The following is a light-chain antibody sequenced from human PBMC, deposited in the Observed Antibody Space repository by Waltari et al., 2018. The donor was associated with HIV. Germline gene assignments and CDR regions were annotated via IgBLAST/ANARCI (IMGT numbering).Light chain of an antibody. J-gene: IGKJ1*01. V-gene: IGKV3-20*01. Sequence: EIVLTQSPGTLSLSQGERATLSCRASQTVGNSDLDWYQQKPGQAPRLVIYGASNRAADIPDRFSGSGSGTDFSLSIGTLEPGDFAVYYCQQYARSPWTFGQGTKVEIK. CDR3: QQYARSPWT. CDR1: QTVGNSD. CDR2: GAS.